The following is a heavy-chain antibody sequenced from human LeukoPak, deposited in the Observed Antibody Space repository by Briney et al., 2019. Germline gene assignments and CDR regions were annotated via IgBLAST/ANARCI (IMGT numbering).Heavy chain of an antibody. CDR1: GFTVSSNY. CDR3: ARNQQLGGHSYYYYGMDV. V-gene: IGHV3-53*01. Sequence: QPGGSLRLSCAASGFTVSSNYMSWVRQAPGKGLEWVSVIYSGGSTYYADSVKGRFTISRDNSKNTLYLQMNSLRADDTAIYYCARNQQLGGHSYYYYGMDVWGQGATVTVSS. J-gene: IGHJ6*02. D-gene: IGHD3-16*01. CDR2: IYSGGST.